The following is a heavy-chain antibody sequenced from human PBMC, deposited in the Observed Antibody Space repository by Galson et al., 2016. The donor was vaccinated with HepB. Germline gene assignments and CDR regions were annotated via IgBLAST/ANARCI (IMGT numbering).Heavy chain of an antibody. CDR1: GFTFSSYS. V-gene: IGHV3-30-3*01. J-gene: IGHJ4*02. CDR2: ISSDGNFK. CDR3: ANGAFRVVATTADF. Sequence: SLRLSCAASGFTFSSYSLHWVRQAPGKGLEWVAAISSDGNFKYYADSVKGRFTISRDNSKNTLYLQMSSLTAEDTAVYYCANGAFRVVATTADFWGQGTLVTVSS. D-gene: IGHD5-12*01.